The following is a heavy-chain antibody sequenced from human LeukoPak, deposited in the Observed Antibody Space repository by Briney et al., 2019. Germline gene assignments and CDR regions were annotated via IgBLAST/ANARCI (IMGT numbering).Heavy chain of an antibody. V-gene: IGHV4-59*01. CDR3: ARSDKRGYFYGLDV. D-gene: IGHD2-15*01. CDR1: GGSLSTYY. J-gene: IGHJ6*02. Sequence: SETLSLTCTVSGGSLSTYYWIWIRQPPGKELEWIGYFYSSGSTSYNSSLKSRVTISVDTSKNQFSLKLTSVTAADTAVYYCARSDKRGYFYGLDVWGQGTTVTVSS. CDR2: FYSSGST.